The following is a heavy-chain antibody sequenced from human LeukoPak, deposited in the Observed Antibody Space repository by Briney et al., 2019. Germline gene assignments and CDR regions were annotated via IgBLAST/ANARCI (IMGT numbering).Heavy chain of an antibody. CDR1: GFTFSDFY. J-gene: IGHJ5*01. CDR3: ARDRGNYDPGDWFDS. Sequence: GGSLRLSCAASGFTFSDFYMMGIRQAPRKGLEWISYISQSGSDINYADSVRGRFTVYRDNAKNSLFLQMNSLRAEDTAVYYCARDRGNYDPGDWFDSWGQGTLVTVSS. D-gene: IGHD4-23*01. CDR2: ISQSGSDI. V-gene: IGHV3-11*01.